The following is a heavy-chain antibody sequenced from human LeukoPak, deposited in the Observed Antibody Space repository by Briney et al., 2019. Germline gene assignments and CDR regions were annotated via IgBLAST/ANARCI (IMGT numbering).Heavy chain of an antibody. D-gene: IGHD6-13*01. CDR3: AGASPGRVAAGNLYAMDV. CDR2: IYSGGGT. J-gene: IGHJ6*02. CDR1: GFTVSSNY. Sequence: GGSLRLSCAASGFTVSSNYMNWVRQAPGKGLQWVSVIYSGGGTYYADSVKGRFTISRDNSKNTLYLQMYSLRADDTAVYYCAGASPGRVAAGNLYAMDVWGQGTTVTVSS. V-gene: IGHV3-53*01.